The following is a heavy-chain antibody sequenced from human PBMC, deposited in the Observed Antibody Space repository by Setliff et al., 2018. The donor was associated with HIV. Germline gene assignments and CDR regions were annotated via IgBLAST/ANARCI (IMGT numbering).Heavy chain of an antibody. Sequence: PGESLKISCSASGFIFSNHGMHWVRQAPGKGLEWVANIKHDGSEKFYVDSVKGRFTISRDNAKNSLYLQMNSLRAEDTAVYYCAGENVDIVATTKAIDIWGQGTLVTVSS. CDR3: AGENVDIVATTKAIDI. V-gene: IGHV3-7*01. J-gene: IGHJ4*02. CDR2: IKHDGSEK. CDR1: GFIFSNHG. D-gene: IGHD5-12*01.